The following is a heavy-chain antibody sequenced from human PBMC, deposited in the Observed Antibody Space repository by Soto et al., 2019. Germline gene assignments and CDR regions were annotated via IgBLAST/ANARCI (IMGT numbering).Heavy chain of an antibody. J-gene: IGHJ4*02. CDR1: GFTFSSYS. CDR2: ISSSSSYI. V-gene: IGHV3-21*01. CDR3: ARDRRDGYNFDY. Sequence: EVQLVESGGGLVKPGGSLRLSCAASGFTFSSYSMNLVRQAPGKGLEWVSSISSSSSYIYYADSVKGRFTISRDNDKNSLYLQMNSLRAEDTAVYYCARDRRDGYNFDYWGQGTLVTVSS. D-gene: IGHD5-12*01.